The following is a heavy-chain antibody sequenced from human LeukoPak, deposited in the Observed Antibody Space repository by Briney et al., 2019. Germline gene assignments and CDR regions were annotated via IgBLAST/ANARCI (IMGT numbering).Heavy chain of an antibody. V-gene: IGHV4-59*01. Sequence: SETLSLTCTVSGGSISSYYWSWIRQPPEKGLEWIGYIYYSGSTNYNPSLKSRVTISVDTSKNQFSLKLSSVTAADTAVYYCARSITIFGVVIIHYFDYWGQGTLVTASS. CDR1: GGSISSYY. D-gene: IGHD3-3*01. CDR2: IYYSGST. CDR3: ARSITIFGVVIIHYFDY. J-gene: IGHJ4*02.